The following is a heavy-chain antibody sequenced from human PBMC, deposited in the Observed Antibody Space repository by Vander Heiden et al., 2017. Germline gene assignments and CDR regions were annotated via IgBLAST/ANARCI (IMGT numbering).Heavy chain of an antibody. CDR3: TRILYGDYPSNWFDP. CDR1: GFTFSGSA. V-gene: IGHV3-73*01. D-gene: IGHD4-17*01. J-gene: IGHJ5*02. Sequence: EVQLVETGGGLVQPAGSLKLSCAASGFTFSGSAMHWVRQASGKGLGWVGRIRSKANSYATAYAASVKGRFTISRDDSKNTAYLQMNSLKTEDTAVYYCTRILYGDYPSNWFDPWGQGTLVTVSS. CDR2: IRSKANSYAT.